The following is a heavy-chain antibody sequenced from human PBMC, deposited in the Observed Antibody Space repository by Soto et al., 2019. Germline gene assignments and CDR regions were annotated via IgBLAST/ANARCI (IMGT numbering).Heavy chain of an antibody. V-gene: IGHV3-21*01. Sequence: PGGSLRLSCAASGFTFSSYSMNWVRQAPGKGLEWVSSISSSSSYIYYADSVKGRFTISRDNAKNSLYLQMNSLRAEDTAVYYCARDRYSYYDFWSGSLPYYYYGMDAWGQGTTVTVSS. J-gene: IGHJ6*02. D-gene: IGHD3-3*01. CDR2: ISSSSSYI. CDR1: GFTFSSYS. CDR3: ARDRYSYYDFWSGSLPYYYYGMDA.